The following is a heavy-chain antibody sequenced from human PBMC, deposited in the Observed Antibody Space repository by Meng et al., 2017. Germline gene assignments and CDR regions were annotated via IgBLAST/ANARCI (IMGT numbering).Heavy chain of an antibody. Sequence: QGQVVQSGAEVEKPGASVKISCKASGGTFSSYAISWVRQAPGQGLEWMGGIIPIFGTANYAQKFQGRVTITADESTSTAYMELSSLRSEDTAVYYCASNDGTGDRTGGDYWGQGTLVTVSS. J-gene: IGHJ4*02. CDR3: ASNDGTGDRTGGDY. D-gene: IGHD7-27*01. CDR1: GGTFSSYA. CDR2: IIPIFGTA. V-gene: IGHV1-69*01.